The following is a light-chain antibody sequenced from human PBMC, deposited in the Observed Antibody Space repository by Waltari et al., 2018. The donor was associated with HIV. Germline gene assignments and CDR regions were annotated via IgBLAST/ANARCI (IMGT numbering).Light chain of an antibody. CDR1: QNIRNY. J-gene: IGKJ2*01. Sequence: DIQMTQSPSSLSASVGDRVTVTCRSSQNIRNYGNGYQQKPGKAPKLLIHGASTLQGGVPSRFSGSGSGAEFTLTISSLQTEDSAAYYCQQSYNIPHTFGQGTNLEIK. V-gene: IGKV1-39*01. CDR2: GAS. CDR3: QQSYNIPHT.